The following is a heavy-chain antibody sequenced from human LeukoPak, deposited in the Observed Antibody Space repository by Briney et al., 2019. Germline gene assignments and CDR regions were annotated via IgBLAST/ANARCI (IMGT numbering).Heavy chain of an antibody. CDR2: ISGSGGST. J-gene: IGHJ4*02. V-gene: IGHV3-23*01. CDR1: GFTFSSYA. Sequence: PGGSLRLSCAASGFTFSSYAMSWVRQAPGQGLEWVSAISGSGGSTYYADSVKGRFTISRDNSKNTLYLQMNSLRAEDTAVYYCAKLAPRATYYDFWSGYSDYWGQGTLVTVSS. D-gene: IGHD3-3*01. CDR3: AKLAPRATYYDFWSGYSDY.